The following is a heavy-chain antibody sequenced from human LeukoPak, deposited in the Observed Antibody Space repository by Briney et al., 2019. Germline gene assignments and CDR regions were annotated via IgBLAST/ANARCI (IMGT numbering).Heavy chain of an antibody. CDR1: GFTFSSYW. CDR2: INSDGSST. V-gene: IGHV3-74*01. J-gene: IGHJ5*02. CDR3: ARDPYCSSTSCYGWFDP. D-gene: IGHD2-2*01. Sequence: GGSLRLSCAASGFTFSSYWMHWVRQAPGKGLVWVSRINSDGSSTSYADSAKGRFTISRDNAKNTLYLQMNSLRAEDTAVYYCARDPYCSSTSCYGWFDPWGQGTLVTVSS.